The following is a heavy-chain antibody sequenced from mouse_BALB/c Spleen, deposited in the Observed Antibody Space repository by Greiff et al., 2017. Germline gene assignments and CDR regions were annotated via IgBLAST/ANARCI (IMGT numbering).Heavy chain of an antibody. CDR1: GFNIKDTY. J-gene: IGHJ4*01. CDR3: ASGYSYYAMDY. CDR2: IDPANGNT. D-gene: IGHD2-3*01. Sequence: EVQLQQSGAELVKPGASVKLSCTASGFNIKDTYMHWVKQRPEQGLEWIGRIDPANGNTKYDPKFQGKATITADTSSNTAYLQLSSLTSEDTAVYYCASGYSYYAMDYWGQGTSVTVSS. V-gene: IGHV14-3*02.